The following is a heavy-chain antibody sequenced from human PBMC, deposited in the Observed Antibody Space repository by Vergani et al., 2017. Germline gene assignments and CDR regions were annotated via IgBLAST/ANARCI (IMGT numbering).Heavy chain of an antibody. CDR3: ATIGYRRWGYYFDY. Sequence: QVQLQESGPGLVKPPGTLSLICAVSGDPISSNNCWTWVRQPPGKGLEWIGEICHTEDTKYSPSLKSRFTVSVDESRNLFSLMLNSVTAAGTAVYYCATIGYRRWGYYFDYWGQGILVTVSS. CDR1: GDPISSNNC. V-gene: IGHV4-4*03. D-gene: IGHD2-2*02. CDR2: ICHTEDT. J-gene: IGHJ4*02.